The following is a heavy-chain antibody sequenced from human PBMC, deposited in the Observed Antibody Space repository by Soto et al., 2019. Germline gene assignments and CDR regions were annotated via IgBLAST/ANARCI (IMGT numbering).Heavy chain of an antibody. CDR1: AFSLSTGGVG. V-gene: IGHV2-5*02. D-gene: IGHD2-21*02. Sequence: QFTLKESGPTLVKPTQTLTLTCTFAAFSLSTGGVGVGWIRQPRGKALEWLALIYWDDDKRYSPSRRSRLTITKDPSKNQVVLTITNMAPVDTATYYCIQSRCGGDCLQSYAAYYYYGTDVWGQGTTVTVS. CDR3: IQSRCGGDCLQSYAAYYYYGTDV. J-gene: IGHJ6*02. CDR2: IYWDDDK.